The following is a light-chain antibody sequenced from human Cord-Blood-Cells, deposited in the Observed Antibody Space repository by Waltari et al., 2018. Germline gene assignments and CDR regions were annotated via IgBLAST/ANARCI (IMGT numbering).Light chain of an antibody. CDR3: AAWDDSLKGYV. Sequence: QSVLTQPPSVSEAPRQRVTISGSGSSSNIGNNAVNCYQQLPGKPPKLLIYYDDLLPSGVSDRFSGYKSVTAASLAISGHQSEDEADYYCAAWDDSLKGYVFGTGTNVTVL. V-gene: IGLV1-36*01. CDR1: SSNIGNNA. CDR2: YDD. J-gene: IGLJ1*01.